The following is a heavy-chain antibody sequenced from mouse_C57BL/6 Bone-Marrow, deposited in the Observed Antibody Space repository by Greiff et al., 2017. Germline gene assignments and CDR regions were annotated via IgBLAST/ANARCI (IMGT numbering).Heavy chain of an antibody. D-gene: IGHD1-1*01. J-gene: IGHJ1*03. CDR3: ARESLVLLRCYFDV. CDR2: IYPRDGST. V-gene: IGHV1-85*01. CDR1: GYTFTSYD. Sequence: VKVVEPGPELVKPGASVKLSCKASGYTFTSYDINWVKQRPGQGLEWIGWIYPRDGSTKYNEKFKGKATLTVDTSSSTAYMELDSLTSEDSAVYYGARESLVLLRCYFDVWGTGTTVTVSS.